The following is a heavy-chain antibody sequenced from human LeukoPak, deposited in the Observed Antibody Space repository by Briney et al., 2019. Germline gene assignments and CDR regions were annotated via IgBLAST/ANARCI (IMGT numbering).Heavy chain of an antibody. J-gene: IGHJ4*02. V-gene: IGHV3-30*02. CDR3: AKALKTTAFDY. D-gene: IGHD1-1*01. Sequence: GGSLRLSCAASGFTFSSHGMNWVRQAPGKGLEWVAFIWYDGSNKYYAETVKGRFIISRDNSKNTLYLQMNSLRPEDTAVYYCAKALKTTAFDYWGQGTLVTVSS. CDR2: IWYDGSNK. CDR1: GFTFSSHG.